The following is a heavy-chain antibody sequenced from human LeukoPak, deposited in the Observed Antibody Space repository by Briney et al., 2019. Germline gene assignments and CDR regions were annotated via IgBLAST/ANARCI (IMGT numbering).Heavy chain of an antibody. CDR2: IYDSGNT. CDR1: GDSISSYY. D-gene: IGHD2-15*01. J-gene: IGHJ6*02. Sequence: PSETLSLTCTVSGDSISSYYWSWIRQPPGKGLEWIGYIYDSGNTYYNPSLKSRVTISVDTSNKQFSLQLSSVTAADTAVYYCAREVRGGSPYYFYYGMDVWGQGTTVTVSS. CDR3: AREVRGGSPYYFYYGMDV. V-gene: IGHV4-59*13.